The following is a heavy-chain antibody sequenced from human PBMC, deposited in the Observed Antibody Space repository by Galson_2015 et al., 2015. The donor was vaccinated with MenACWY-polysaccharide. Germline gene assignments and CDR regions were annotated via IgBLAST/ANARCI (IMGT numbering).Heavy chain of an antibody. Sequence: SLRLSCAASGFTFDDYVMHWVRHAPGKGLEWVSLISGDGGSTYYADSVKGRFTISRDNSKNSLYLQMYSLRIEDTALYYCAKGWGYDYGDSTDYWGQGTLVTVSS. CDR1: GFTFDDYV. D-gene: IGHD4-17*01. V-gene: IGHV3-43*02. CDR3: AKGWGYDYGDSTDY. CDR2: ISGDGGST. J-gene: IGHJ4*02.